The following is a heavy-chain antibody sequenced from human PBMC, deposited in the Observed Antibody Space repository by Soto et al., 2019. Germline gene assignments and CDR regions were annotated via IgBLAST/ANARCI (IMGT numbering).Heavy chain of an antibody. D-gene: IGHD2-2*01. CDR2: IIPILGTT. Sequence: QVQLVQSGAEVKKPGSSVKVSCKASGNTLSSYTFTWVRQAPGKGFELLGGIIPILGTTDYAQKFQGRVTITADESTTTVHMELSGLTSEDTAMYYCARGYQPMLPFDYWGQGTLVTVSS. J-gene: IGHJ4*02. V-gene: IGHV1-69*01. CDR3: ARGYQPMLPFDY. CDR1: GNTLSSYT.